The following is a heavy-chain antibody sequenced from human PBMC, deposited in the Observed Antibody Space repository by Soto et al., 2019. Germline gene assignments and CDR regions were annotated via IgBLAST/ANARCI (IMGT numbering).Heavy chain of an antibody. CDR1: GGSISSGGYY. CDR2: IYYSGST. J-gene: IGHJ6*02. V-gene: IGHV4-31*03. Sequence: SETLSLTCTVSGGSISSGGYYWSWIRQHPGKGLEWIGYIYYSGSTYYNPSLKSRVTISVDTSKNQFSLKLSSVTAADTAVYYCARGGCSGGSCYYYYGMDVWGQGTTVTVSS. D-gene: IGHD2-15*01. CDR3: ARGGCSGGSCYYYYGMDV.